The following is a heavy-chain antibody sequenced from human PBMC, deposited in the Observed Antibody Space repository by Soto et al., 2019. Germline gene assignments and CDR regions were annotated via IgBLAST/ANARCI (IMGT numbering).Heavy chain of an antibody. CDR3: AKDFDCSSTSCYASYYYYMDV. Sequence: GGSLRLSCAASGFTFSSYAMSWVRQAPGKGLEWVSAISGSGGSTYYADSVKGRFTISRDNSKNTLYLQMNSLRAEDTAVYYCAKDFDCSSTSCYASYYYYMDVWGKGTTVTVSS. V-gene: IGHV3-23*01. D-gene: IGHD2-2*01. J-gene: IGHJ6*03. CDR2: ISGSGGST. CDR1: GFTFSSYA.